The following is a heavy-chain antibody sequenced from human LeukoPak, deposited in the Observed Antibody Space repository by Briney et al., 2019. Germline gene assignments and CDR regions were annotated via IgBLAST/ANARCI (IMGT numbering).Heavy chain of an antibody. J-gene: IGHJ3*02. Sequence: GGSLRLSCAASGFTFSSYEMNWVRQAPGKGLEWVSYISSSGSTIYYADSVKGRFTISRDNAKNSLYLQMNSLRAEDTAVYYCAKPELLWDAFDIWGQGTMVAVSS. D-gene: IGHD2-2*01. CDR1: GFTFSSYE. V-gene: IGHV3-48*03. CDR3: AKPELLWDAFDI. CDR2: ISSSGSTI.